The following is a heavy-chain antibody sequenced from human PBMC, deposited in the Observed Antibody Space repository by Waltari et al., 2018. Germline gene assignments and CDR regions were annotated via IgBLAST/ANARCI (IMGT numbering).Heavy chain of an antibody. J-gene: IGHJ4*02. Sequence: QVQLVESGGGVVQPGRSLRLSCADSGFTFSSYAMQWVRQAPGKGLEWVAVISYDGSNKYYADSVKGRFTISRDNSKNTLYLQMNSLRAEDTAVYYCARGFPYYYDSSGYYSYFDYWGQGTLVTVSS. CDR3: ARGFPYYYDSSGYYSYFDY. V-gene: IGHV3-30*01. CDR1: GFTFSSYA. CDR2: ISYDGSNK. D-gene: IGHD3-22*01.